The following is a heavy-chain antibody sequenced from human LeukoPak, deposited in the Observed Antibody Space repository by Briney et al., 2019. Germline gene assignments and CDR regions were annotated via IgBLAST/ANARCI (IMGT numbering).Heavy chain of an antibody. CDR1: GFTFSSYS. CDR3: ARDLGSGSNYRYYYGMDV. J-gene: IGHJ6*02. D-gene: IGHD1-26*01. V-gene: IGHV3-48*02. Sequence: GGSPRLSRAASGFTFSSYSMNWVRQAPGKGLEWVSYISGSSSTIYYADSVKGRFTISRDNAKNSLYLQMNSLRDEDTAVYYCARDLGSGSNYRYYYGMDVWGQGTTVTVSS. CDR2: ISGSSSTI.